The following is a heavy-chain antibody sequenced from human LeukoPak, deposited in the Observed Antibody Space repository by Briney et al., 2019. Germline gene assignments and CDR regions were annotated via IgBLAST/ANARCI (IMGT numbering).Heavy chain of an antibody. V-gene: IGHV4-59*01. CDR2: IYYSGST. D-gene: IGHD1-26*01. J-gene: IGHJ1*01. CDR3: ARDDSGSYPFQH. Sequence: SETLSLTCTVSGGSISSYYWSWIRQPPGKGLEWIGYIYYSGSTNYNPSLKSRVTISVDTSKNQFSLKLSSVTAADTAVYYCARDDSGSYPFQHWGQGTLVTVSS. CDR1: GGSISSYY.